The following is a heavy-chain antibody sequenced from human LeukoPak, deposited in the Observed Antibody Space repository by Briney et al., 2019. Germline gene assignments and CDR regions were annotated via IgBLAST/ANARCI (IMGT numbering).Heavy chain of an antibody. Sequence: TPSETLSLTCSVSGGSISSYYWSWIRQPPGKGLEWIGYIDNSGSTNYNPSLKSRVTISLDTSKRQFSLRLNSVTAADTAVYYCARQYCSGGNCYPFDAFDVWGQGTMVTVSS. V-gene: IGHV4-59*01. CDR2: IDNSGST. CDR3: ARQYCSGGNCYPFDAFDV. D-gene: IGHD2-15*01. CDR1: GGSISSYY. J-gene: IGHJ3*01.